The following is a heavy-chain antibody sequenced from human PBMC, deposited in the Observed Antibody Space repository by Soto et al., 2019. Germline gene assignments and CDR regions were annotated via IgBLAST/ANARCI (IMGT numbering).Heavy chain of an antibody. CDR1: GGTFTNYA. CDR2: IIPIFGTA. V-gene: IGHV1-69*05. CDR3: ARGPRNWGVDY. D-gene: IGHD7-27*01. J-gene: IGHJ4*02. Sequence: SVKVSCKASGGTFTNYAFSWVRQAPGQGLEWLGGIIPIFGTADYAQKFQGRVTMTRDTSKSTAFMELSSLTSEDTAVYYCARGPRNWGVDYWGQGTLVTVPS.